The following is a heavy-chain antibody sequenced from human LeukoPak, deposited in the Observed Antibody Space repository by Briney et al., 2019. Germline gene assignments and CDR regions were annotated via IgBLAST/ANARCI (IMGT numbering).Heavy chain of an antibody. CDR2: SIPIFGTA. Sequence: GASVKVSCKASGGTLSSYAMSWVRQAPGQGGEWMGGSIPIFGTANYAQKFQGRVTITADTSTSTAYMELSSLRSEDTAGYCCARGRGYSYGFFDYWGQGTLVTVSS. CDR1: GGTLSSYA. V-gene: IGHV1-69*06. D-gene: IGHD5-18*01. CDR3: ARGRGYSYGFFDY. J-gene: IGHJ4*02.